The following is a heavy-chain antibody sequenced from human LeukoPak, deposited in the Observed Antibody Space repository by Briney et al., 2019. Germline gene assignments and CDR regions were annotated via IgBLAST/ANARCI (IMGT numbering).Heavy chain of an antibody. D-gene: IGHD6-13*01. V-gene: IGHV4-39*01. Sequence: SETLSLTCTVSGGSISSSTYYWGWVRQPPGKGLEWIGSIYYFGSTYYNPSLKSRVTISADTSENQFSLKLSSVTAADTAVYYCARGLYSSSWYDYWGQGTLVTVSS. J-gene: IGHJ4*02. CDR1: GGSISSSTYY. CDR2: IYYFGST. CDR3: ARGLYSSSWYDY.